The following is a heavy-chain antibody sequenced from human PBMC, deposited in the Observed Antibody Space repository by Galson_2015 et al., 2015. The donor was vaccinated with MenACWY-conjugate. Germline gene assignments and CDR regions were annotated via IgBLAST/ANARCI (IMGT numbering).Heavy chain of an antibody. J-gene: IGHJ4*02. D-gene: IGHD3-22*01. CDR3: ARDYYDSHFDY. Sequence: SLRLSCAASGFDFSNYAMNWVRQALGKGLEWVSYIGSSSTPVYYADSLKGRFTISRDNAKNSLYLQMNSLGAEDTAVYYCARDYYDSHFDYWGQGTLVTVSS. V-gene: IGHV3-48*04. CDR2: IGSSSTPV. CDR1: GFDFSNYA.